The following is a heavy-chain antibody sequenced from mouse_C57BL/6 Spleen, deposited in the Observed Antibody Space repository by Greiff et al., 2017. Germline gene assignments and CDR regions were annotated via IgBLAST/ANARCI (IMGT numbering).Heavy chain of an antibody. CDR2: ISAGGSYT. V-gene: IGHV5-4*01. J-gene: IGHJ3*01. CDR3: ARGGLTTEAY. Sequence: EVQLVESGGGLVKPGGSLKLSCAASGFTFSSYAMSWVRQTPEKRLEWVATISAGGSYTYYPDNVKGRFTISRDNAKNNLYLQMSHLKSEDTAMYYCARGGLTTEAYWGQGTLVTVSA. CDR1: GFTFSSYA. D-gene: IGHD1-1*01.